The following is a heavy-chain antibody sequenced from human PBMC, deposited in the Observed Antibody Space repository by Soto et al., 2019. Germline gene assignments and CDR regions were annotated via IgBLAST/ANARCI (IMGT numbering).Heavy chain of an antibody. CDR1: GGSIRGYY. J-gene: IGHJ5*02. CDR3: AMTKTPLYNWFDP. V-gene: IGHV4-59*08. D-gene: IGHD3-16*01. Sequence: QVQLQESGPGLVKPSETLSLTCTVSGGSIRGYYWSWIRQTPGKGLEWIGQIYYTGSTNYNPSLKSRVTISVDTSKKHFYLKLSSVTAGDTAMYYCAMTKTPLYNWFDPWGQGTQVTVSS. CDR2: IYYTGST.